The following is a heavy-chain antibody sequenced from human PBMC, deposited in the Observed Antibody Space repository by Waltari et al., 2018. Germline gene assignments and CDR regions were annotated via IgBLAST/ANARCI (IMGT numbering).Heavy chain of an antibody. CDR1: GFTFSSYG. CDR2: IRYDGSNK. V-gene: IGHV3-33*01. CDR3: ARSSTYYYDSSADAFDI. J-gene: IGHJ3*02. Sequence: QVQLVESGGGVVQPGRSLRLSCAASGFTFSSYGMHWVRQAPGKGLEWVAVIRYDGSNKYYADSVKGRFTISRDNSKNTLYLQMNSLRAEDTAVYYCARSSTYYYDSSADAFDIWGQGTMVTVSS. D-gene: IGHD3-22*01.